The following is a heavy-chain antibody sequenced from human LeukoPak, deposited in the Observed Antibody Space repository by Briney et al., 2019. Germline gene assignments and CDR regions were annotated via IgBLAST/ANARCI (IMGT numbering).Heavy chain of an antibody. CDR2: IYPGDSDA. J-gene: IGHJ4*02. CDR1: GYSFTTYW. CDR3: ARRRDLYSGSYYPFDY. D-gene: IGHD1-26*01. V-gene: IGHV5-51*01. Sequence: GESLKISCKGSGYSFTTYWIGWVRQMPGKGLEWMGIIYPGDSDARYSPSFQGQVTISADKSISTAYLQWSSLKASDTAMYYCARRRDLYSGSYYPFDYWGQGTLVTVSS.